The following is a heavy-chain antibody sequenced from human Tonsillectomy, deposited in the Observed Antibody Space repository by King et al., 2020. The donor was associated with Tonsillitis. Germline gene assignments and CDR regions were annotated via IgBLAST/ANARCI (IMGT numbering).Heavy chain of an antibody. CDR2: IWYDGSNK. Sequence: VQLVESGGGVVQPGRSLRLSCADSGFTFSSYGMHWVRQAPGKGLEWVAVIWYDGSNKYYADSVTGRFIISRDNSKNTLYLQMNSLRAEDTAVYYCARAAGTTGAFDIWRHGTMVTVPS. CDR3: ARAAGTTGAFDI. CDR1: GFTFSSYG. J-gene: IGHJ3*02. D-gene: IGHD1-7*01. V-gene: IGHV3-33*08.